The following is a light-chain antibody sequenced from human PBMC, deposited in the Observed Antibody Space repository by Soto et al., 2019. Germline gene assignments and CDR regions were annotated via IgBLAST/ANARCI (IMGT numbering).Light chain of an antibody. CDR3: QQYDSFST. CDR1: ESVSAW. CDR2: DAS. J-gene: IGKJ1*01. V-gene: IGKV1-5*01. Sequence: DIQMTQSPSTLSASVGDRVAITCRASESVSAWLAWYQQKPGKAPKLLIYDASNLESGVPSRFSASGSGREFTLTISSLQPDDFATYYCQQYDSFSTFGQGTKVDSK.